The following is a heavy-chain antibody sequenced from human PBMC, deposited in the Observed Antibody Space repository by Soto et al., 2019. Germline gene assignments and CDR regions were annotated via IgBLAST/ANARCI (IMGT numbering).Heavy chain of an antibody. D-gene: IGHD6-13*01. V-gene: IGHV1-69*13. CDR3: ARALFSRAAAAGTQLYYYYGMDV. Sequence: ASVKVSCKASGGTFSSYAISWVRQAPGQGLEWMGGIIPIFGTANYAQKFQGRVTITADESTSTAYMELSSLRSEDTAVYYCARALFSRAAAAGTQLYYYYGMDVWGQGTTVTVSS. CDR1: GGTFSSYA. J-gene: IGHJ6*02. CDR2: IIPIFGTA.